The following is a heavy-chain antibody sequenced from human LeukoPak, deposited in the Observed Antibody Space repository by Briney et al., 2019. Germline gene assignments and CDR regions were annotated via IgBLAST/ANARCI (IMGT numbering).Heavy chain of an antibody. Sequence: SVKVSFKTSGGTFISSAITWVRQAPGQGLEWMGRIIPVLNITTYAQKFQGSVTITADTSTSTVYMELSSLRSEETAVYYCARDQGLTAPPPYGLDVWGQGTTVIVSS. CDR2: IIPVLNIT. CDR3: ARDQGLTAPPPYGLDV. V-gene: IGHV1-69*04. D-gene: IGHD5-18*01. CDR1: GGTFISSA. J-gene: IGHJ6*02.